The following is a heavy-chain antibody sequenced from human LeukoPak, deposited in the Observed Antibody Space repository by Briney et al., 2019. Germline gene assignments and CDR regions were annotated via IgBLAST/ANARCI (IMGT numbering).Heavy chain of an antibody. V-gene: IGHV1-69*13. CDR3: TTSIGKTHQAYCGGDCYQLDY. J-gene: IGHJ4*02. CDR2: IIPIFGTA. D-gene: IGHD2-21*02. CDR1: GGTFSSYA. Sequence: SVKVSFEASGGTFSSYAISWVRQAPGQGLEWMGGIIPIFGTANYAQKFQGRVTITADESTSTAYMELSSLRSEDTAVYYCTTSIGKTHQAYCGGDCYQLDYWGQGTLVTVSS.